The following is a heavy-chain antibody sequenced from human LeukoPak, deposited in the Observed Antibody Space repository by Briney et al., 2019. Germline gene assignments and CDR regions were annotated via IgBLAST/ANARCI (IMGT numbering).Heavy chain of an antibody. D-gene: IGHD2-15*01. Sequence: SETLSLTCTVSGGSISSYYWSWIRQPPGKGLEWIGYIYYSGSTNYNPSLKSRVTISVDTSKNQFSLKLSSVTAADTAVYYCARDRVVFDPWGQGTLVTVSS. CDR1: GGSISSYY. CDR3: ARDRVVFDP. CDR2: IYYSGST. J-gene: IGHJ5*02. V-gene: IGHV4-59*01.